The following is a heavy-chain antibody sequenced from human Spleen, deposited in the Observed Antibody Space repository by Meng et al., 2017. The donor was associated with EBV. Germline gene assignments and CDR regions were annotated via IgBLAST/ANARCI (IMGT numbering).Heavy chain of an antibody. V-gene: IGHV3-30*03. CDR2: ISYDASYK. CDR1: GFTFSTYG. J-gene: IGHJ4*02. Sequence: QVQLVESGGGVVQPGRSLRVSCAGSGFTFSTYGMHWVRQAPGKGLEWVATISYDASYKYYADSLKGRFTISRDNSKNTLYLQMNSLRGEDTAVYYCVAVIRSPQDDYWGQGTLVTVSS. CDR3: VAVIRSPQDDY. D-gene: IGHD2-21*01.